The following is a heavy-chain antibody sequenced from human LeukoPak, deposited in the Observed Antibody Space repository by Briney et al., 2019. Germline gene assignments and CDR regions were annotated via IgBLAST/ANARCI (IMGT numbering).Heavy chain of an antibody. V-gene: IGHV4-34*01. CDR2: INHSGST. Sequence: SETLSLTCAVYGGSFSGYYWSWIRQPPGKGLEWIGEINHSGSTNYNPSLKSRVTISVDTSKNQFSLKLSSVTAADTAMYFCARLKLHYYGSGSYAFDVWGQGKMVAVSS. CDR1: GGSFSGYY. D-gene: IGHD3-10*01. J-gene: IGHJ3*01. CDR3: ARLKLHYYGSGSYAFDV.